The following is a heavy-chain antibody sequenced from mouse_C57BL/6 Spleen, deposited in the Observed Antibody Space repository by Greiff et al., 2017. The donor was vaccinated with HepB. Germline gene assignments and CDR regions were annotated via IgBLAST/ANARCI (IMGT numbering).Heavy chain of an antibody. J-gene: IGHJ4*01. V-gene: IGHV1-22*01. CDR1: GYTFTDYN. D-gene: IGHD2-4*01. CDR2: INPNNGGT. Sequence: SGPELVKPGASVKMSCKASGYTFTDYNMHWVKQSHGKSLEWIGYINPNNGGTSYNQKFKGKATLTVNKSSSTAYMGLRSLTSEESAVYNCARASRVYDYDGDAKDYWGQGTSVTVSS. CDR3: ARASRVYDYDGDAKDY.